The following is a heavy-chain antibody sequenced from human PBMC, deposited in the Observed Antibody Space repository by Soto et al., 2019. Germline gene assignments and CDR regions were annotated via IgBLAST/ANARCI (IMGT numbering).Heavy chain of an antibody. CDR2: ISYDGSNK. J-gene: IGHJ4*02. V-gene: IGHV3-30-3*01. CDR3: ARDWVDGTGTNGYFDY. Sequence: QVQLVESGGGVVQPGRSLRLSCAASGFTFSSYAMHWVRQAPGKGLEWVAVISYDGSNKYYADSVKGRFTISRDNSKNTLYLQMNSLRAEDTAVYYCARDWVDGTGTNGYFDYWGQGTLVTVSS. D-gene: IGHD1-7*01. CDR1: GFTFSSYA.